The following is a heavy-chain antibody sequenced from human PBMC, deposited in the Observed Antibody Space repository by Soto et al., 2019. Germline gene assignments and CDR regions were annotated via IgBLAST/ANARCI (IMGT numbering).Heavy chain of an antibody. J-gene: IGHJ6*02. Sequence: QVQLVESGGGVVQPGRSLRLSCAASGFTFSSYAMHWVRQAPGKGLEWVAVISYDGSNKYYADSVKGRFTISRDNSKNTLYLQMNSLRAEDTAVYYCARLRGDDYYGMDVWGQGTTVTVSS. CDR2: ISYDGSNK. CDR3: ARLRGDDYYGMDV. V-gene: IGHV3-30-3*01. CDR1: GFTFSSYA. D-gene: IGHD3-10*01.